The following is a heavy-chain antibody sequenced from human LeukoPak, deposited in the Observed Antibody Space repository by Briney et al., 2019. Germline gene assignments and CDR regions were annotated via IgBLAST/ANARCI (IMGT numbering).Heavy chain of an antibody. D-gene: IGHD6-13*01. CDR3: AEDRHSSSWYSRFLLSGFDP. Sequence: GGSLRLSCAASGFTFSSYGMSWVRQAPGKGLEWVSAISGSGGSTYYADSVKGRFTISRDNSKNTLYLQMNSLRAEDTAVYYCAEDRHSSSWYSRFLLSGFDPWGQGTLVTVSS. J-gene: IGHJ5*02. CDR1: GFTFSSYG. CDR2: ISGSGGST. V-gene: IGHV3-23*01.